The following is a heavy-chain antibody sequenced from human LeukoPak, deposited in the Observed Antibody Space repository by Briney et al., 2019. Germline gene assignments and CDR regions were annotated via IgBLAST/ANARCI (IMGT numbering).Heavy chain of an antibody. D-gene: IGHD3-9*01. CDR3: AKWGDFDILTGYYVSDF. CDR1: GFTFSNYA. V-gene: IGHV3-23*01. J-gene: IGHJ4*02. CDR2: VTGRGGST. Sequence: GVSLRLSCVASGFTFSNYAMSWVRQAPGKRLEGGSAVTGRGGSTYYADSVKGRFTISRDNSRNTLFLQMNSLRAEDTAIYYCAKWGDFDILTGYYVSDFWGQGTLVTVSS.